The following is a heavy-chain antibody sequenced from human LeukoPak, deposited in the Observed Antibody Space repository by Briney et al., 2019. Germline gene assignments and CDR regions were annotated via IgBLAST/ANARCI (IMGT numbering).Heavy chain of an antibody. J-gene: IGHJ4*02. CDR2: IWYDGSNK. V-gene: IGHV3-33*01. CDR3: ARGLRYFDWPYFDY. Sequence: GGSLRLSCAASGFTFSSYGMHWVRQAPGKGLEWVAVIWYDGSNKYYADSVKGRFTISRDNSKNTLYLQMNSLRAEDTAVYYCARGLRYFDWPYFDYWGQGTPVTVSS. CDR1: GFTFSSYG. D-gene: IGHD3-9*01.